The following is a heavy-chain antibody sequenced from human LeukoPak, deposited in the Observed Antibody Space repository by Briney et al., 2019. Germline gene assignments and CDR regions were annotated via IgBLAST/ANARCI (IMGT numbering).Heavy chain of an antibody. V-gene: IGHV3-23*01. D-gene: IGHD6-6*01. CDR2: SGPGGDN. J-gene: IGHJ4*02. Sequence: QSGGSLRLSCGTSGFPLRNYAMVWVRQAPGKGLEWVSVSGPGGDNFYTDSVTGRFTISRDTSENTIYLEMNSLSAEDTAIYYCAKYLTSSGPGFGSLDFWGQGTLVTVSS. CDR1: GFPLRNYA. CDR3: AKYLTSSGPGFGSLDF.